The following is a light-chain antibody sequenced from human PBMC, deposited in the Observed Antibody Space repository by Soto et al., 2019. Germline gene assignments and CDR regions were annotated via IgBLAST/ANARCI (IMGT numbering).Light chain of an antibody. Sequence: IQMTQSPCAVSASTGDRVTITCRASQGISSYLAWYQQKPGKAPKLLIYAASTLQSGVPSRFSGSGSGTDFTLTISCLQSEDFATYYCQQYYSYPRTFGQGTKVDIK. CDR2: AAS. J-gene: IGKJ1*01. CDR3: QQYYSYPRT. CDR1: QGISSY. V-gene: IGKV1-8*01.